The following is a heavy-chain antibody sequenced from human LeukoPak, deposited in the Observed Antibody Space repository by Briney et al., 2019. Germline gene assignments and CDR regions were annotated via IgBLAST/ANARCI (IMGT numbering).Heavy chain of an antibody. CDR2: TYYRSKWYD. Sequence: SQTLSLTCAISGDSVSSNSATWSWLRQSPSRGLEWLGRTYYRSKWYDDYAVSVKSRITISPDTSKNHFSLQLNSVTPDDTAVYFCARWLTTSAGFDFWGQGTMVTVSS. J-gene: IGHJ3*01. CDR3: ARWLTTSAGFDF. CDR1: GDSVSSNSAT. V-gene: IGHV6-1*01. D-gene: IGHD4-11*01.